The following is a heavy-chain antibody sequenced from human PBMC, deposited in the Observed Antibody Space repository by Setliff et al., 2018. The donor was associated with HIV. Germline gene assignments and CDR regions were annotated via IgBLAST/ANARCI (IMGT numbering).Heavy chain of an antibody. CDR1: GFTFSTYA. CDR3: ARDSSSWYEFYFDC. J-gene: IGHJ4*02. Sequence: GGSLRLSCAASGFTFSTYAMNWVRQAPGKGLEWVAVISNDGNLIFYADSMKGRFTISRDNSKNTVYLQVNSLRAEDTAVYYCARDSSSWYEFYFDCWGQGTLVTVSS. D-gene: IGHD6-13*01. CDR2: ISNDGNLI. V-gene: IGHV3-30*04.